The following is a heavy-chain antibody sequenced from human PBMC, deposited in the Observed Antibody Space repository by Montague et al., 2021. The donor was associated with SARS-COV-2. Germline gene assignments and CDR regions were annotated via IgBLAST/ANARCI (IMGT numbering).Heavy chain of an antibody. Sequence: SETLSLTCSVSGGSTSNYYWTWIRQSPGKGLQWIGHIFYTGSTKFNPSLKGRVSMSLDTSKNHFSLRLSAVTAADTARYYCARAQNICFIANCVNYFDLWGLGALVTVSS. CDR1: GGSTSNYY. D-gene: IGHD2-15*01. CDR2: IFYTGST. CDR3: ARAQNICFIANCVNYFDL. V-gene: IGHV4-59*01. J-gene: IGHJ4*02.